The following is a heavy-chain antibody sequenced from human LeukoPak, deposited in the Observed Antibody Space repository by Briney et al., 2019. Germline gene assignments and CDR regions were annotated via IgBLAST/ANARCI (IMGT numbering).Heavy chain of an antibody. CDR3: AKGPIVVVPAAIGPFDY. V-gene: IGHV3-7*03. CDR1: GFTFSSYW. J-gene: IGHJ4*02. Sequence: PGGSLRLSCAASGFTFSSYWMSWVRQAPGKGLEWVANIKQDGSEKYYVDSVKGRFTISRDNAKNSLYLQMNSLRAEDTAVYYCAKGPIVVVPAAIGPFDYWGQGTLVTVSS. D-gene: IGHD2-2*02. CDR2: IKQDGSEK.